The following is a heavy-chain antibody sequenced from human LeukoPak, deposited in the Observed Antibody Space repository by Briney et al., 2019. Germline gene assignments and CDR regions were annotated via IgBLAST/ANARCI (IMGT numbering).Heavy chain of an antibody. J-gene: IGHJ4*02. V-gene: IGHV3-21*01. CDR3: ASYYCSGGSCYPDY. CDR1: GFTFSSYS. Sequence: GGSLRLSCAASGFTFSSYSMNWVRQAPGKGLEWVSSISSSSSYIYYADSVKGRFTISRDNAKNSLYLQMNSLRAEDTAVYYCASYYCSGGSCYPDYWGQGTLVTVSS. CDR2: ISSSSSYI. D-gene: IGHD2-15*01.